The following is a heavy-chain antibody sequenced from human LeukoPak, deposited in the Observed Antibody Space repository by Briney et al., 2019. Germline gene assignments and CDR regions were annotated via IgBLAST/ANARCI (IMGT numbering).Heavy chain of an antibody. Sequence: ASVKVSCKASGYTFTSYGISWVRQAPGQGLEWMGWISAYNGNTNYAQKLQGRVTMTTDTSTSTAYMELRSLRSDDTAVYYCTLSYCSSTSCQGSFDYWGQGTLVTVSS. CDR2: ISAYNGNT. J-gene: IGHJ4*02. V-gene: IGHV1-18*01. CDR1: GYTFTSYG. D-gene: IGHD2-2*01. CDR3: TLSYCSSTSCQGSFDY.